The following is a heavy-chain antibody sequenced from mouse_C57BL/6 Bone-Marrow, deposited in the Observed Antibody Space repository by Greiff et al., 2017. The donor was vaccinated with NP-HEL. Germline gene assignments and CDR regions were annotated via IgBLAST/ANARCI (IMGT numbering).Heavy chain of an antibody. J-gene: IGHJ3*01. Sequence: EVQLQQSGAELVKPGASVKLSCTASGFNIKDYYMHWVKQRTEQGLEWIGRIDPEDGETKYAPKFQGKATITSDTAANTANRELSSLTSEDTAVYYCASDYDGFAYWGQGTLVTVSA. D-gene: IGHD2-4*01. CDR2: IDPEDGET. V-gene: IGHV14-2*01. CDR3: ASDYDGFAY. CDR1: GFNIKDYY.